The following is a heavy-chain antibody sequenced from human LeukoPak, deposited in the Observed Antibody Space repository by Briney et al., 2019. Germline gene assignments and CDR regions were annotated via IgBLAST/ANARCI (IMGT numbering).Heavy chain of an antibody. CDR2: ISYDGSNK. D-gene: IGHD3-10*01. Sequence: GGSLRLSCAASGFTFSSYAMHWVRQAPGKGLEWVAVISYDGSNKYYADSVKGRFTISRDNSKNTLYLQINSLRAEDTAVYYCARSWMRFGELTPNYWGQGTLVTVSS. CDR1: GFTFSSYA. CDR3: ARSWMRFGELTPNY. V-gene: IGHV3-30*04. J-gene: IGHJ4*02.